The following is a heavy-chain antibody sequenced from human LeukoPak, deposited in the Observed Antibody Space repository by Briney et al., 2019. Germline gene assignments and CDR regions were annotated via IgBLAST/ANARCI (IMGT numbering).Heavy chain of an antibody. Sequence: ASVKVSCKASGYTFTSYYMHWVRQAPGQGLEWMGIINPSGGSTSYAQKFQGRVTMTTDTSTSTAYMELRSLRSDDTAVYYCARDIYGPSYYYYYYMDVWGKGTTVTVSS. CDR1: GYTFTSYY. J-gene: IGHJ6*03. V-gene: IGHV1-46*01. CDR3: ARDIYGPSYYYYYYMDV. CDR2: INPSGGST. D-gene: IGHD3-10*01.